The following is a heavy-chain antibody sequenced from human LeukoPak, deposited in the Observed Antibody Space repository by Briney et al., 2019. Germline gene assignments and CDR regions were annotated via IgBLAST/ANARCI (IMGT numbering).Heavy chain of an antibody. J-gene: IGHJ4*02. V-gene: IGHV1-18*01. CDR2: ISAHNYNT. D-gene: IGHD2-21*02. Sequence: ASVKVSCKASGYTFLNYDFTWVRQAPGQGLEWMGWISAHNYNTKYAQRFQGRVTMTADTSTTTAYMELRSLRSDDTAVYYCARDAGTTAVTVFFDFWGQGTLITVSS. CDR1: GYTFLNYD. CDR3: ARDAGTTAVTVFFDF.